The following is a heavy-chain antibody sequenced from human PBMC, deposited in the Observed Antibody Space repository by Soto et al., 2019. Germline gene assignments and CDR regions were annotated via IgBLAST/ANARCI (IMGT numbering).Heavy chain of an antibody. J-gene: IGHJ4*02. V-gene: IGHV3-66*01. CDR1: GFTVSSNY. Sequence: EVQLVESGGGLVQPGGSLRLSCAASGFTVSSNYMSWVRQAPGKGLEWVSVVYIGGNTYYAESVEDRCTISRDNFQNMLYLQMNSLSAADTAVYSWAGSVGGVFDYLGQGTLVTVSS. CDR2: VYIGGNT. CDR3: AGSVGGVFDY. D-gene: IGHD3-16*01.